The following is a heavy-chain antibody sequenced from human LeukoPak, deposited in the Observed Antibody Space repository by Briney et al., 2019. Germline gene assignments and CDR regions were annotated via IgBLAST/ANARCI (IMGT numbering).Heavy chain of an antibody. Sequence: GGSLRLSCAASGITFNSYGMHWARQAPDKGLEWVAFIRYDGSNEYYADSVKGRFTISRDNSKNTLYLQMNSLRGEDTAVYYCCGDFDYWGQGTLVTVSS. V-gene: IGHV3-30*02. CDR3: CGDFDY. CDR2: IRYDGSNE. J-gene: IGHJ4*02. D-gene: IGHD2-21*01. CDR1: GITFNSYG.